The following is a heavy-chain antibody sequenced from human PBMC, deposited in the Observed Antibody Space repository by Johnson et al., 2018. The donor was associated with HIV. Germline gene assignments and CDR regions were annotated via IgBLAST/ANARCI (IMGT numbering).Heavy chain of an antibody. J-gene: IGHJ3*01. D-gene: IGHD6-6*01. CDR2: IRYDVSIH. V-gene: IGHV3-30*02. CDR3: ARESELLSSSDALDF. Sequence: QVLLVESGGGVVQPGRSLRLSCSVSGFIFSSYVMHWVRQAPGKGLVWVAYIRYDVSIHSYAVSMKGRFSISRDNSKNTLYMEINSLKDEETAVYYWARESELLSSSDALDFWGQGTVVSVPS. CDR1: GFIFSSYV.